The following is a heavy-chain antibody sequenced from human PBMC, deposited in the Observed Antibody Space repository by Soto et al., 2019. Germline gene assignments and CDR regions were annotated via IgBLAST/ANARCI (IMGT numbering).Heavy chain of an antibody. D-gene: IGHD3-22*01. Sequence: ASVKVFCKASGYTFTSYGISWVRQAPGQGLEWMGWISAYNGYTNYAQKLQGRVTVTTDTSTSTAYMELRSLRSDDTAVYYCARTEGYYDTSGDDAFDIWGQGTMVTVSS. CDR3: ARTEGYYDTSGDDAFDI. J-gene: IGHJ3*02. CDR2: ISAYNGYT. V-gene: IGHV1-18*01. CDR1: GYTFTSYG.